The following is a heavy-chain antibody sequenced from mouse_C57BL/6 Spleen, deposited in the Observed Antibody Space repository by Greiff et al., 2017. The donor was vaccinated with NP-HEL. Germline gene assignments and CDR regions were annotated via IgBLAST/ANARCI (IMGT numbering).Heavy chain of an antibody. D-gene: IGHD4-1*01. Sequence: DVQLVESGGDLVKPGGSLKLSCAASGFTFSSYGMSWVRQTPDKRLEWVATISSGGSYTYYPDSVKGRFTISRDNAKNTLYLQMSSLKSEDTAMYYCARQNRLGFDYWGQGTTLTVSS. CDR2: ISSGGSYT. CDR3: ARQNRLGFDY. J-gene: IGHJ2*01. V-gene: IGHV5-6*01. CDR1: GFTFSSYG.